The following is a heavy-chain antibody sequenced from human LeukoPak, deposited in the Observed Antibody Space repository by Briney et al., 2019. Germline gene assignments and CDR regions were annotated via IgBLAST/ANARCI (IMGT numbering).Heavy chain of an antibody. CDR1: GFTFSSYS. CDR3: ASGVAAAGTEY. V-gene: IGHV3-48*04. Sequence: PGGSLRLSCAASGFTFSSYSMNWVRQAPGKGLEWVSYISSSGSTIYYADSVKGRFTISRDNAKNSLYLQMNSLRAEDTAVYYCASGVAAAGTEYWGQGTLVTVSS. CDR2: ISSSGSTI. J-gene: IGHJ4*02. D-gene: IGHD6-13*01.